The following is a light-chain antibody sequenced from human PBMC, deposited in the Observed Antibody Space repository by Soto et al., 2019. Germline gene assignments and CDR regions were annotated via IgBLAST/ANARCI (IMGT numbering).Light chain of an antibody. CDR2: GAS. Sequence: PGERATFSCRASQSVASSYVAWYQQKPGQAPRLLIYGASRRATGIPDRFSGSGSGTDFTLTISSLEPEDFAVYYCQQRSNWPLTFGGGTKVDIK. CDR1: QSVASSY. CDR3: QQRSNWPLT. J-gene: IGKJ4*01. V-gene: IGKV3D-20*02.